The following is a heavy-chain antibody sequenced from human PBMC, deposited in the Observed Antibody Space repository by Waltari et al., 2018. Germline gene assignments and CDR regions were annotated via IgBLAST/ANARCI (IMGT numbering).Heavy chain of an antibody. CDR1: GGSISSYY. V-gene: IGHV4-59*01. CDR2: IYYSGST. CDR3: ARLLGGYYYYYMDV. D-gene: IGHD1-26*01. Sequence: QVQLQESGPGLVKPSETLSLTCTVSGGSISSYYWSWIRQPPGKGLEWIGYIYYSGSTNYNPPLKSRVTISVDTSKNQFSRKLSSVTAADTAVYYCARLLGGYYYYYMDVWGKGTTVTVSS. J-gene: IGHJ6*03.